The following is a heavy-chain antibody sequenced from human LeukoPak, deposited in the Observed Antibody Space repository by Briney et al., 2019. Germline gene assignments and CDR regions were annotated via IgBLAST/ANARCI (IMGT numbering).Heavy chain of an antibody. CDR3: AVIAAAAGISRY. D-gene: IGHD6-13*01. V-gene: IGHV1-2*04. Sequence: ASVKVSCKASGYTFTGYYMHWVRQAPGQGLEWMGWINPNSGGTNYAQKFQGWVTMTRDTSISTAYMELSRLRSDDTAVYYCAVIAAAAGISRYWGQGTLVTVSS. J-gene: IGHJ4*02. CDR2: INPNSGGT. CDR1: GYTFTGYY.